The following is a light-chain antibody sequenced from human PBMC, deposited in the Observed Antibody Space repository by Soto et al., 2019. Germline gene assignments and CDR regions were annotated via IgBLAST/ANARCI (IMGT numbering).Light chain of an antibody. CDR1: SGYSNYK. CDR2: VGTGGIVG. V-gene: IGLV9-49*01. CDR3: VLYMRSGISV. J-gene: IGLJ2*01. Sequence: QLVLTQPPSASASLGASVTLTCTLSSGYSNYKVDWYQQRPGKGPRFVMRVGTGGIVGSKGDGIPDRFSGSILGNRAALTITGAQADDESDYYCVLYMRSGISVFGGGTKLTVL.